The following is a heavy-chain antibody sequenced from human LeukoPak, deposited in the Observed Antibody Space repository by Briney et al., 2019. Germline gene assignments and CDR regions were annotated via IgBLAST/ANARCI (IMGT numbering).Heavy chain of an antibody. CDR1: GFTFDDYS. D-gene: IGHD1-1*01. V-gene: IGHV3-43*01. CDR3: AKDLGTTGPMDAFDI. Sequence: GGSLRLSCAASGFTFDDYSMHWVRQAPGKGLEWVSLISWVGGSTYYADSVKGRFTISRDNSKNSLYLQMNSLRTEDTALYYCAKDLGTTGPMDAFDIWGQGTMVTVSS. CDR2: ISWVGGST. J-gene: IGHJ3*02.